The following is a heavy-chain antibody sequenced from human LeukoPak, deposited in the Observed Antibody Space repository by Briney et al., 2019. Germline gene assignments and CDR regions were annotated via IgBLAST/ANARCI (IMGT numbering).Heavy chain of an antibody. CDR3: ARDPMAGLDY. J-gene: IGHJ4*02. D-gene: IGHD3-10*01. CDR2: IYYSGST. V-gene: IGHV4-39*07. Sequence: SETLSLTCTVSGGSISSSSYYWVWIRQPPGKGLEWIGSIYYSGSTYYNPSLKSRVTMSVDTSKNQFSLKLSSVTAADTAVYYCARDPMAGLDYWGQGTLVTVSS. CDR1: GGSISSSSYY.